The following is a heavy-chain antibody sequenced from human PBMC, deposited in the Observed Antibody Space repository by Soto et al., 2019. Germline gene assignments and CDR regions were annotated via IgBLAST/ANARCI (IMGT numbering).Heavy chain of an antibody. D-gene: IGHD3-10*01. CDR1: GGSFSGYY. J-gene: IGHJ6*02. CDR3: ARAEHYGSGSYYHYYYYGMDV. V-gene: IGHV4-34*01. Sequence: QVQLQQWGAGLLKPSETLSLTCAVYGGSFSGYYWSWIRQPPGKGLEWIGEINHSGSTNYNPSLKSRVTISVDTSKNQFSLKLSSVTAADTAVYYCARAEHYGSGSYYHYYYYGMDVWGQGTTVTVSS. CDR2: INHSGST.